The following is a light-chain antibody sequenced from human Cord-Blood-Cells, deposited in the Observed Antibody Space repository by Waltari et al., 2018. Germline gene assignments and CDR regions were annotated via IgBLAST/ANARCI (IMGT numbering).Light chain of an antibody. V-gene: IGLV1-44*01. Sequence: QSVLTQPPSASGTPGQRVTISCSGSSSNIGSNTVNWYQQLPGTAPNLLIYSNNQRPSGVPDRFSGPKSGTSASLAISGLQSEDEADYYCAAWDDSLNGPNWVFGGGTKLTVL. J-gene: IGLJ3*02. CDR3: AAWDDSLNGPNWV. CDR2: SNN. CDR1: SSNIGSNT.